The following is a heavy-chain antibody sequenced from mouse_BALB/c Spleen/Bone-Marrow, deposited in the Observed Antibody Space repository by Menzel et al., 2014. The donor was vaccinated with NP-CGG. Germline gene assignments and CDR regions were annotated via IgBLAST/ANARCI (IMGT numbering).Heavy chain of an antibody. Sequence: DVKLVESGGGLVQPGGSLRLSCATSGFTFTDYYMSWVRQPPGKALEWLGFIRNKANGYTTEYSASVKGRFTISRDNSQSNLYLQMNTLRAEDSAPYYCARDDYYAMDYWGQGTSVTVSS. CDR3: ARDDYYAMDY. V-gene: IGHV7-3*02. CDR2: IRNKANGYTT. CDR1: GFTFTDYY. J-gene: IGHJ4*01.